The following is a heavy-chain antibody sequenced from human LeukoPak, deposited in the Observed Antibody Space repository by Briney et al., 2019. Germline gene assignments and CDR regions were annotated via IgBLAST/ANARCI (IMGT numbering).Heavy chain of an antibody. D-gene: IGHD2-2*01. Sequence: PGGSLRLXCAASGFTFTDYYMSWIRQAPGKGLDWVSYTSSSGSPIYYAGSVKGRFAISRDNAKNSLSLQMNSLRAEDTAVYYCARVXXSSTSCXEFDYWGQGTLVIVSS. J-gene: IGHJ4*02. CDR2: TSSSGSPI. V-gene: IGHV3-11*04. CDR3: ARVXXSSTSCXEFDY. CDR1: GFTFTDYY.